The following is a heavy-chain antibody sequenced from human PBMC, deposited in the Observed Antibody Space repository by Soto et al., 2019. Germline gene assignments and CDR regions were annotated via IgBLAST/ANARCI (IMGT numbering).Heavy chain of an antibody. CDR3: ARRDTTGWYYFDS. J-gene: IGHJ4*02. CDR1: GYSFISYW. D-gene: IGHD6-19*01. Sequence: GESLKISWKGSGYSFISYWIAWVRQMPGKGLEWMGIIYPGDSDTRYSPSFQGQVTFSVDKSSTTAYLQWSTLKASDSAMYYCARRDTTGWYYFDSWGQGTLVTVSS. V-gene: IGHV5-51*01. CDR2: IYPGDSDT.